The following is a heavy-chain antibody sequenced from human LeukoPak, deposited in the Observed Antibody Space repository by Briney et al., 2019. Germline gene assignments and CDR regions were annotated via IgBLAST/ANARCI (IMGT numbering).Heavy chain of an antibody. CDR2: VNPSGST. Sequence: PSETLSLTCVVSDESLSGYSWNWIRRPPGKGLECIGEVNPSGSTNYNPSLQSRVTISVDRSKNHFSLNLTSVTAADTAVYYCARGVKQLGRFYFYMDVWGNGTTVIVSS. CDR3: ARGVKQLGRFYFYMDV. J-gene: IGHJ6*03. CDR1: DESLSGYS. V-gene: IGHV4-34*01. D-gene: IGHD1-1*01.